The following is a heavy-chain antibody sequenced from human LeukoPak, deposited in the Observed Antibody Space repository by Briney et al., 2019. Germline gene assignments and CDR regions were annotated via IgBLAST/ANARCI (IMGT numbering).Heavy chain of an antibody. J-gene: IGHJ6*03. D-gene: IGHD3-3*01. Sequence: LETLSLTCTVSDGSISSSSYYWGWVRQPPGKGLEWIGSIYYSGSTYYNPSLKSRVPISVDTSKNQFSLKLSSVTAADTAVYYCARHNFDRFLEWPRGYYYMDVWGKGTTVTVSS. V-gene: IGHV4-39*01. CDR2: IYYSGST. CDR3: ARHNFDRFLEWPRGYYYMDV. CDR1: DGSISSSSYY.